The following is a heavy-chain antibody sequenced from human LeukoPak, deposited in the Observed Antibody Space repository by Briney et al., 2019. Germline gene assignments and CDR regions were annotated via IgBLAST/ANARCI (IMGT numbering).Heavy chain of an antibody. V-gene: IGHV3-7*01. Sequence: GGSLRLSCEGSGSTFSHFWMNWVRQAPGKGLEWVANTKKDGSEKEYVDSVKGRFTISRDNAKNSLYLQMNSLRVEDTAVYYCVRVDTSGYYYELSFDYWGQGTLVTVSS. CDR3: VRVDTSGYYYELSFDY. J-gene: IGHJ4*02. CDR2: TKKDGSEK. D-gene: IGHD3-22*01. CDR1: GSTFSHFW.